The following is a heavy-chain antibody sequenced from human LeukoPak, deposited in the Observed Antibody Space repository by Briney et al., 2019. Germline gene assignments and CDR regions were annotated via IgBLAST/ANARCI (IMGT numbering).Heavy chain of an antibody. D-gene: IGHD6-13*01. J-gene: IGHJ6*03. Sequence: ASVKVSCKASGYTFAGYYMHWVRQAPGQGLEWMGWISPNSGGTNYAQKFQGRVTMTRDTSISTAYMELSRLRSDDTAVHYCARERWRYYYYMDVWGKGTTVTVSS. CDR2: ISPNSGGT. CDR3: ARERWRYYYYMDV. V-gene: IGHV1-2*02. CDR1: GYTFAGYY.